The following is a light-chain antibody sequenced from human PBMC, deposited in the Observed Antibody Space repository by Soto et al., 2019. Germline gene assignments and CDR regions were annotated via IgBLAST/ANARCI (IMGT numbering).Light chain of an antibody. Sequence: EIVMTQSPATLSVSPGERVTLSCRASQSVNSNLAWFQQKPGQAPRVLIYGVSTTATGIPARFSGSGSGTEFTLTISSLQVEDSAVYSCLQYNNWYSFGQGTKLEIK. CDR1: QSVNSN. V-gene: IGKV3-15*01. J-gene: IGKJ2*03. CDR3: LQYNNWYS. CDR2: GVS.